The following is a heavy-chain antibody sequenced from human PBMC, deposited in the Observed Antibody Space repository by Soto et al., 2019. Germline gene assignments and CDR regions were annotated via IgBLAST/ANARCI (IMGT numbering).Heavy chain of an antibody. V-gene: IGHV3-74*01. D-gene: IGHD2-2*01. CDR1: GFTFSSYW. J-gene: IGHJ6*02. CDR3: AGGDIVVVPAASGRYYYGMDV. CDR2: INSAGSST. Sequence: EVQLVESGGGLVQPGGSLRLSCAASGFTFSSYWMHWFRQAPGKGLVWVSRINSAGSSTSYADSVKGRFTISRDNAKNTLYLQMNSRRAEDTAVYYCAGGDIVVVPAASGRYYYGMDVWGQGTTVTVSS.